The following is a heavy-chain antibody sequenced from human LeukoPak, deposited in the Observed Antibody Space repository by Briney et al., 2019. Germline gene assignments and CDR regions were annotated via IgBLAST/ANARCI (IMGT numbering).Heavy chain of an antibody. D-gene: IGHD5-18*01. J-gene: IGHJ4*02. CDR3: TTEEVVMSGYSYGAFDY. V-gene: IGHV3-15*01. Sequence: GGSLRLSCAASGFTFSNAWMSWVRQAPGKGLEWVGRIKSKTDGGTTDYAAPVKGRFTISRDDSKNTLYLQMNSLKTEDTAVYYCTTEEVVMSGYSYGAFDYWGQGTLVTVSS. CDR1: GFTFSNAW. CDR2: IKSKTDGGTT.